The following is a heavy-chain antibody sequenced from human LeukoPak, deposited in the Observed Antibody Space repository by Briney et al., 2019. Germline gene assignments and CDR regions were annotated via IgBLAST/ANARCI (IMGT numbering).Heavy chain of an antibody. Sequence: SETLSLTCAVYGGSFSGYYWSWIRQPPGKGLEWIGEINHSGSTNYNPSLKSRVTISVDTSKNQFSLKLSSVTAADTAVYYCASETDGDYFDYWGQGTLVTVSS. V-gene: IGHV4-34*01. J-gene: IGHJ4*02. CDR1: GGSFSGYY. CDR2: INHSGST. CDR3: ASETDGDYFDY. D-gene: IGHD4-17*01.